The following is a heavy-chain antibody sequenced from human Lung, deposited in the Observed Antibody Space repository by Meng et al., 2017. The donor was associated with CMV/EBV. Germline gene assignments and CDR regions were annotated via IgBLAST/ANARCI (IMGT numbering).Heavy chain of an antibody. Sequence: ASXXVSXKASGYSFRTFGISWGRKAPGQGLEWMGWISAYNGKTKYTQKLQGRVTMTRDTSTRTVYMVLSSLRSDETAVYYCTRVRSIRGVNGLEVWGQGNXVTVSS. J-gene: IGHJ6*02. CDR1: GYSFRTFG. CDR2: ISAYNGKT. CDR3: TRVRSIRGVNGLEV. D-gene: IGHD3-10*01. V-gene: IGHV1-18*01.